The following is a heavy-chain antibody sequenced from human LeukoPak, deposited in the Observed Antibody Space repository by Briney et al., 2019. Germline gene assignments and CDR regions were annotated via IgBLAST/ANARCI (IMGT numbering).Heavy chain of an antibody. Sequence: GRSLRLSCAASGFTFDDYAMHWVRQAPGKGLEWVSGISWNSGSIGYADSVKGRFTISRDNAKNSLYLQMNSLRAEDTALYYCAKGSVAGTYFYYWGQGTLVTVSS. CDR2: ISWNSGSI. V-gene: IGHV3-9*01. D-gene: IGHD6-19*01. CDR3: AKGSVAGTYFYY. CDR1: GFTFDDYA. J-gene: IGHJ4*02.